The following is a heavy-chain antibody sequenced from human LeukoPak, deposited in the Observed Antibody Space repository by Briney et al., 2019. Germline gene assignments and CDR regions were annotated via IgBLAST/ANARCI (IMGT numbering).Heavy chain of an antibody. CDR1: GFTFSSYS. CDR2: ISGSGGNT. J-gene: IGHJ3*02. Sequence: GGSLRLSCAASGFTFSSYSMNWVRQAPGKGLEWVSGISGSGGNTYYADSVKGRFTVSRDNSKNTLYLQMNSLRAEDTAVYYCAKDDSATATTRRAFDIWGQGTMVTVSS. D-gene: IGHD4-11*01. CDR3: AKDDSATATTRRAFDI. V-gene: IGHV3-23*01.